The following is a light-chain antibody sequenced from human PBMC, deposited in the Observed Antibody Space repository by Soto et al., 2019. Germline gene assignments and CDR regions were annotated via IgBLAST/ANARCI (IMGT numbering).Light chain of an antibody. CDR3: CSYAGTSTFVV. CDR1: SSDVGSYNL. Sequence: QSVLTQPASVSGSPGQSITISCTGTSSDVGSYNLVSWYQQHPGKAPKLMIYEVTNRPSGVSSRFSGSRSGNTASLTISGLQAEDEADYYCCSYAGTSTFVVFGGGTKLTVL. V-gene: IGLV2-23*02. CDR2: EVT. J-gene: IGLJ2*01.